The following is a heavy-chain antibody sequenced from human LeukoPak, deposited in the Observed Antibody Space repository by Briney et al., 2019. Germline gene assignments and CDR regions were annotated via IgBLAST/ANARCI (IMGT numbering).Heavy chain of an antibody. V-gene: IGHV3-48*01. CDR3: VRVKGSYFDY. CDR2: ISSSGSAI. CDR1: GFPLSSYS. Sequence: PGGSLRLSCAASGFPLSSYSITWVPRAPGKGLEWVSYISSSGSAIYYVDSVKGRFTVSRDNAKNSLFLQMNSPRAEDTAVYYCVRVKGSYFDYWGQGALVTVSS. D-gene: IGHD2-15*01. J-gene: IGHJ4*02.